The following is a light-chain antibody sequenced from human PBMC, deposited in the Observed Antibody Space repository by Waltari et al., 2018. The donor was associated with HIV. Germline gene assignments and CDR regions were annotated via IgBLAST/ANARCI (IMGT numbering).Light chain of an antibody. CDR1: ISDFGGYNY. CDR2: DVS. CDR3: CSYAGSSTLV. Sequence: QSALTQPASVSGSPGQPITISCTGTISDFGGYNYVSWYQHPPGKAPKLLSYDVSKRPSGVYKRFSGSKSGNTASLTISGLQAEDEADYYCCSYAGSSTLVVGGGTKLTVL. V-gene: IGLV2-23*02. J-gene: IGLJ2*01.